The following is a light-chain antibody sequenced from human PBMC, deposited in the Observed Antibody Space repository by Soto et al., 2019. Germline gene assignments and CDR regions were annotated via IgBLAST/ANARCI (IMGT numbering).Light chain of an antibody. Sequence: EVVLTQSPATLSVSPGDRATLSCRASQSVSSSYLAWYQQKPGQAPRLLIYGASTRATGIPARFSGSGSGTEFTLTISSLQSEDFAVYYCQQYNNWLWTFGQGTKVDIK. V-gene: IGKV3-15*01. CDR2: GAS. J-gene: IGKJ1*01. CDR1: QSVSSSY. CDR3: QQYNNWLWT.